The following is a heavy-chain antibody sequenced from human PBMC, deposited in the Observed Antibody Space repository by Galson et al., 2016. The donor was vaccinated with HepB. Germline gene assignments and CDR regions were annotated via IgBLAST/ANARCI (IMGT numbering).Heavy chain of an antibody. V-gene: IGHV6-1*01. CDR1: GDSVSSNSAA. CDR3: ARGASERWAFAI. Sequence: CAISGDSVSSNSAAWSWIGQSPSRGLEWLGRTYYRSKWFNDYAVSVRSRMNINPYTSKNQFSLQLNSMTPEDTAVYYCARGASERWAFAIWGQGTMVTVSS. D-gene: IGHD2-15*01. J-gene: IGHJ3*02. CDR2: TYYRSKWFN.